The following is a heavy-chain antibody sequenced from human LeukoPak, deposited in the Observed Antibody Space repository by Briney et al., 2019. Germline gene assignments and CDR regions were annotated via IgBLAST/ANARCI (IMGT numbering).Heavy chain of an antibody. CDR1: GFSFSTYW. D-gene: IGHD1-14*01. Sequence: GGSLRLSCAASGFSFSTYWMSWVRQAPGKGLEWVSNIKQGGLDKYYVGSVSGRYTISRDDAKTSLYLQMNSLRPEDTAIYYCARGRAPDYWGQGTLVTVSS. CDR2: IKQGGLDK. CDR3: ARGRAPDY. V-gene: IGHV3-7*04. J-gene: IGHJ4*02.